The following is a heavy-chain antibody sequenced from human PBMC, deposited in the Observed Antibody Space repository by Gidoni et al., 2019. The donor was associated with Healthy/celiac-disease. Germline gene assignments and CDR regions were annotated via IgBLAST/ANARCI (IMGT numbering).Heavy chain of an antibody. CDR1: GGSFRGYY. D-gene: IGHD3-10*01. CDR3: ARGITMVRGVNPPPMDV. J-gene: IGHJ6*02. V-gene: IGHV4-34*01. Sequence: QVQLQQWGAGLLKPSETLSLTCAVYGGSFRGYYLSWIRQPPVKGLEWIGEINHSGSTNYNPYLKSGVTISVDTSKNQFSLKLSSVTAADTAVYYCARGITMVRGVNPPPMDVWGQGTTVTVSS. CDR2: INHSGST.